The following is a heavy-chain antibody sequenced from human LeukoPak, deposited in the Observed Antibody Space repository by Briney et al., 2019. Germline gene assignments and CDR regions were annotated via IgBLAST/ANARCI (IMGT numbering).Heavy chain of an antibody. CDR3: ARGLTTIAVAYVWAGENGPHSE. D-gene: IGHD6-19*01. Sequence: ASVKDSCKASGYTFTGYYMHWVRQAPGQGLEWMGRINPNRGGTNYAQKFQGRVTMTRDTSISTAYMELSRLRSDDTAVYYCARGLTTIAVAYVWAGENGPHSEWGQGTLVTVSS. V-gene: IGHV1-2*06. CDR2: INPNRGGT. CDR1: GYTFTGYY. J-gene: IGHJ4*02.